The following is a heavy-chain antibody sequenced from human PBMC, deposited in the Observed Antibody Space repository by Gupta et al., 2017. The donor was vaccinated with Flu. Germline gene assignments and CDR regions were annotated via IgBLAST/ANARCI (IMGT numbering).Heavy chain of an antibody. J-gene: IGHJ4*02. CDR3: ASPTTGQVRDYYFDH. Sequence: EVQLVESGGGLAKPGGSLRLSCEASGFTFISYSMNWVRQAPGKGLEWVSSISSNSIYIDYTDSVKGRFTISRDNAKNSLYLQMNSLRAEDTAVYYCASPTTGQVRDYYFDHWGQGTLVTVSS. CDR1: GFTFISYS. D-gene: IGHD4-17*01. V-gene: IGHV3-21*01. CDR2: ISSNSIYI.